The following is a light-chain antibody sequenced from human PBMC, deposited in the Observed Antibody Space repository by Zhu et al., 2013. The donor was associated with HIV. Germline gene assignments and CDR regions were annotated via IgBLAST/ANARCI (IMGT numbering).Light chain of an antibody. J-gene: IGLJ2*01. CDR2: ENN. CDR3: QSYDDDNHVI. CDR1: SGSIVSNY. V-gene: IGLV6-57*01. Sequence: NFMLTQPHSLSESPGKTVILSCTRNSGSIVSNYVQWYQQRPGSSPTTVIYENNQRPSGVPDRFSGSIDRSSNFASLTISELKTEDEADYYCQSYDDDNHVIFGGGTETDRP.